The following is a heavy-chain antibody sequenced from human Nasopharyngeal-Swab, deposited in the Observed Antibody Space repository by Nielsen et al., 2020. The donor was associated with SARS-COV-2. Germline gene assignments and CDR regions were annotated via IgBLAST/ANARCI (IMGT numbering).Heavy chain of an antibody. D-gene: IGHD3-22*01. CDR2: IIPIFGTA. J-gene: IGHJ6*02. CDR3: ARTYYYDSSGYYSGVDV. V-gene: IGHV1-69*13. CDR1: GGTFSSYA. Sequence: SVKVSCKASGGTFSSYAISWVRQAPGQGLEWMGGIIPIFGTANYAQKFQGRVTITADESTSTAYMELSSLRSEDTAVYYCARTYYYDSSGYYSGVDVWGQGTTVTVSS.